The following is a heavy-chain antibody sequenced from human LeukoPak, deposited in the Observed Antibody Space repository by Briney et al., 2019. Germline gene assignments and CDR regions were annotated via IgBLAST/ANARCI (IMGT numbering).Heavy chain of an antibody. CDR2: ISESGGYT. CDR3: ARGGGLDV. V-gene: IGHV3-23*01. CDR1: GFSFSTYA. Sequence: GGSLRLSCAASGFSFSTYAMSWVRQAPGKGLEWVSAISESGGYTNYADSVKGRFTISRDNAKNSLYLQMSNLRAEDTAVYFCARGGGLDVWGQGATVTVSS. J-gene: IGHJ6*02. D-gene: IGHD3-16*01.